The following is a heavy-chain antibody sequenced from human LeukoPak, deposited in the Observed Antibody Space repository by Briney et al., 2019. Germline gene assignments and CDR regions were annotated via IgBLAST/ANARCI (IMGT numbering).Heavy chain of an antibody. CDR3: AKGSGYSYGYDDY. Sequence: GGSLRPSCAASGFTFSSYAMSWVRQAPGKGLEWVSAISGSGGSTYYADSVKGRFTISRDNSKNTLYLQMNSLRAEDTAVYYCAKGSGYSYGYDDYWGQGTLVTVSS. D-gene: IGHD5-18*01. CDR1: GFTFSSYA. V-gene: IGHV3-23*01. CDR2: ISGSGGST. J-gene: IGHJ4*02.